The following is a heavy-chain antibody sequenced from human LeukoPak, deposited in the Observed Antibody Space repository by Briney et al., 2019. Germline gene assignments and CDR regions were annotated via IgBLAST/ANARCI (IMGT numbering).Heavy chain of an antibody. CDR2: INPNSGGT. V-gene: IGHV1-2*02. D-gene: IGHD6-6*01. CDR3: ARWGGSSSVFLYWFDP. J-gene: IGHJ5*02. CDR1: GYTFTGYY. Sequence: GASVKVSCKASGYTFTGYYMHWVRQAPGQGLEWMGWINPNSGGTNYAQKFQGRVTMTRDTSISTAYMELSRLRSDDTAVYYCARWGGSSSVFLYWFDPWGQGTLVTVSS.